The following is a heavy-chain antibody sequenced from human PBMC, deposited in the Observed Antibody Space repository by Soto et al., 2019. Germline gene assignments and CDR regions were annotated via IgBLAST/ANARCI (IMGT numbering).Heavy chain of an antibody. D-gene: IGHD3-16*01. CDR1: GYTFTSYA. CDR2: ISAYNGNT. CDR3: ARDLHLGLGEY. Sequence: QVQLVQSGAEVKKPGASVKVSCKASGYTFTSYAISWVRQAPGQGLEWMGWISAYNGNTKDAQKLQGRVTMTTDTSTRTAYMELRSLRSDYTAVYFCARDLHLGLGEYWGQGTLITVSS. V-gene: IGHV1-18*01. J-gene: IGHJ4*02.